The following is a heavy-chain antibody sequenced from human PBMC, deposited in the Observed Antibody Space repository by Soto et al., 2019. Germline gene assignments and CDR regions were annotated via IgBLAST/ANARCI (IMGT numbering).Heavy chain of an antibody. V-gene: IGHV4-31*03. CDR3: ARDRPIRDSASPSFDP. D-gene: IGHD3-10*01. Sequence: QVQLQESGPGLVRPSQTLSLSCSVSGESINNGAYYWNWIRQHPDKRLKWIGYIYFSGSTFYAPSLRSRVTTSADTSKNHFSLKLNSVTVADTAIYYCARDRPIRDSASPSFDPWGPGIQVTVSS. J-gene: IGHJ5*02. CDR2: IYFSGST. CDR1: GESINNGAYY.